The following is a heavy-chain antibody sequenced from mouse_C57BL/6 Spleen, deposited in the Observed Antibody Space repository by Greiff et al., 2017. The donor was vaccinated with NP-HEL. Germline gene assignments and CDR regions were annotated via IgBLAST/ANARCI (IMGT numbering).Heavy chain of an antibody. V-gene: IGHV1-76*01. CDR1: GYTFTDYY. D-gene: IGHD1-1*01. CDR3: ARGGLITTVVAHWYFDV. J-gene: IGHJ1*03. CDR2: IYPGSGNT. Sequence: QVQLKQSGAELVRPGASVKLSCKASGYTFTDYYINWVKQRPGQGLEWIARIYPGSGNTYYNEKFKGKATLTAEKSSSTAYMQLSSLTSEDSAVYFCARGGLITTVVAHWYFDVWGTGTTVTVSS.